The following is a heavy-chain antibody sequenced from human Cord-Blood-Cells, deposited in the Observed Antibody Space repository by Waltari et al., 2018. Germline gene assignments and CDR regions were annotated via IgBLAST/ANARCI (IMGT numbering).Heavy chain of an antibody. CDR2: IAYKESNK. CDR3: ARGREDDY. Sequence: QVQLVESGGGVVKPGRSLRLSSAASGFTFSSYAMHWVRQAPGKGLKWVAVIAYKESNKYYAYSVKGRFTISRDNSKNTLYLQMSSLRAEDAAVYYYARGREDDYWGQGTLVTVSS. J-gene: IGHJ4*02. CDR1: GFTFSSYA. V-gene: IGHV3-30-3*01.